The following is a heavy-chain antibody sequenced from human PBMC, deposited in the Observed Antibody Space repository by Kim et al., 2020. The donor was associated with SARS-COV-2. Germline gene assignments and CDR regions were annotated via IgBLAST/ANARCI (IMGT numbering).Heavy chain of an antibody. Sequence: GGSLRLSCEASGFTFSTYTMSWVRQAPGKGLEWVSGIFGGGGTDYADSVKGRFTTSRDDSKNTLYLQMNSLRAEDSAVYYCAKDRHPDGRWPFDSWGQGTLVTVSS. CDR1: GFTFSTYT. CDR2: IFGGGGT. CDR3: AKDRHPDGRWPFDS. D-gene: IGHD2-15*01. V-gene: IGHV3-23*01. J-gene: IGHJ4*02.